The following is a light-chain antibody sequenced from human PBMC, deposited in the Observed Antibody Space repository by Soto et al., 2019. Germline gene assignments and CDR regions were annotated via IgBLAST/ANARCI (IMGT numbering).Light chain of an antibody. Sequence: VSSYIGYRVTITCRASQSISTYLAWYEQKPGQAPQLLIYMVSNLDTGVPARFNGSGSGTDFTLTISGLQADDFAPYYCKHSVDYPGTFGQGT. CDR1: QSISTY. CDR2: MVS. J-gene: IGKJ1*01. CDR3: KHSVDYPGT. V-gene: IGKV1-5*03.